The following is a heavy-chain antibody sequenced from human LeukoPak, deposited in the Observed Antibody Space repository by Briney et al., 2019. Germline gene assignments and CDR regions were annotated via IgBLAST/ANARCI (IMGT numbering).Heavy chain of an antibody. J-gene: IGHJ4*02. CDR3: AREGGTYCTNGVSNLGDFDY. CDR1: GYTFTSYG. D-gene: IGHD2-8*01. Sequence: ASVKVSCKASGYTFTSYGISWVRQAPGQGLEWMGWINPNSGGTNYAQKFQGRVTMTRDTSISTAYMELSRLRSDDTAVYYCAREGGTYCTNGVSNLGDFDYWGQGTLVTVSS. V-gene: IGHV1-2*02. CDR2: INPNSGGT.